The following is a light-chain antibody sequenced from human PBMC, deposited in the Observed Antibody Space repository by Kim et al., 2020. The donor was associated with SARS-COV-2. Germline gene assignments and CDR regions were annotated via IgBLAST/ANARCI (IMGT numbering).Light chain of an antibody. V-gene: IGLV3-19*01. J-gene: IGLJ3*02. CDR2: RQN. CDR1: SLRSYE. Sequence: SSELTQDPSVSVALGQIVTITCQGDSLRSYETSWYQQKPGQAPVLVMYRQNNRPSGIPDRFSGSRSGNTASLTITGAQAEDEADYYCNSRDTSGNLLVFGGGTSVTVL. CDR3: NSRDTSGNLLV.